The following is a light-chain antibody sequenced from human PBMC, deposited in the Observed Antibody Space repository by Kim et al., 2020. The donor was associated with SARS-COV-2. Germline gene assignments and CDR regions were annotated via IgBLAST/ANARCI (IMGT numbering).Light chain of an antibody. J-gene: IGKJ2*01. Sequence: EIVLTQSPGTLSLSPGERATLSCRASQSVSTNFLAWYQQKPGQAPRLLIYGASSRATGIPDRFSASGSGTDFTLTISRLEPEDFAVYYCQQYGSSPLYTFGQGTKLEI. CDR3: QQYGSSPLYT. CDR2: GAS. V-gene: IGKV3-20*01. CDR1: QSVSTNF.